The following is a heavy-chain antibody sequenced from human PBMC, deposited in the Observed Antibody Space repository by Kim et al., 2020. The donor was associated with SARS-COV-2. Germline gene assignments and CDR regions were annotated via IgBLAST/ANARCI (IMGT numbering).Heavy chain of an antibody. V-gene: IGHV3-23*01. D-gene: IGHD6-13*01. Sequence: SVKRRFTISTDKTKNTLYLQMNSLRAEDTAVYYCAKDNKRIAAAGTPPAYWGQGTLVTVSS. CDR3: AKDNKRIAAAGTPPAY. J-gene: IGHJ4*02.